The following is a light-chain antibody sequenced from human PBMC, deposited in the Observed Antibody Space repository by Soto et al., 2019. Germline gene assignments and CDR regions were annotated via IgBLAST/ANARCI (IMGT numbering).Light chain of an antibody. CDR1: SSDVGRWNY. CDR2: DIN. V-gene: IGLV2-11*02. Sequence: QSALTQPRSVSGSPGQSVTISCTGTSSDVGRWNYVSWYQQYPGQAPKLIIYDINKRPSGVPDRFSGSKSGNTASLTISGLQVEDDADYYCCSYAGLYSWVFGGGTKLTVL. CDR3: CSYAGLYSWV. J-gene: IGLJ3*02.